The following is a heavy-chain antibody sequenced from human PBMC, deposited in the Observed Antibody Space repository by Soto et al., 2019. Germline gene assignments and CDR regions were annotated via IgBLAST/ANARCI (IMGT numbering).Heavy chain of an antibody. V-gene: IGHV1-69*08. CDR3: VRDSPYGSTFRGHDGIDY. CDR1: GGTFSNDI. CDR2: IIPLLDKT. Sequence: QVQLVQSGAEVKKPGSSVKVSCKTSGGTFSNDIITWVRQAPGQGLEWMGRIIPLLDKTNYAQKFQGRVTITADKPTGTAYMELNSLRSENTAVYYCVRDSPYGSTFRGHDGIDYWGQGNLVTVSS. D-gene: IGHD3-10*01. J-gene: IGHJ4*02.